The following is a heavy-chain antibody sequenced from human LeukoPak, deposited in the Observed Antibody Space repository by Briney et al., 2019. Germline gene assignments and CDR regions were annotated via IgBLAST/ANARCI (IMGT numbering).Heavy chain of an antibody. Sequence: GGSLRLSCAASGFTFSNDGMSWVCQAPGKGPEWVSSISASGGGTVYADSVKGRVTISRDNSKNTLYLQMHSLRAEDTAVYSCAKNLLGSEAFSWHFDLWGRGTLVTVSS. CDR2: ISASGGGT. J-gene: IGHJ2*01. V-gene: IGHV3-23*01. CDR3: AKNLLGSEAFSWHFDL. CDR1: GFTFSNDG. D-gene: IGHD1-26*01.